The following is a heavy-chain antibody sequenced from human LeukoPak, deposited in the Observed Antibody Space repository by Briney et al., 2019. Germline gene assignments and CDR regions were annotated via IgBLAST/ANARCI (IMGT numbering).Heavy chain of an antibody. CDR1: GYTFTDFG. J-gene: IGHJ6*02. CDR2: ISAYNGNT. D-gene: IGHD2-8*02. CDR3: ARVWWGYYYYGMDV. V-gene: IGHV1-18*01. Sequence: GASVKVSCKASGYTFTDFGISWVRQAPGQGLEWMGWISAYNGNTNYAQKLQGRVTMTTDTSTSTAYMELRSLRSDDTAVYYCARVWWGYYYYGMDVWGQGTTVTVSS.